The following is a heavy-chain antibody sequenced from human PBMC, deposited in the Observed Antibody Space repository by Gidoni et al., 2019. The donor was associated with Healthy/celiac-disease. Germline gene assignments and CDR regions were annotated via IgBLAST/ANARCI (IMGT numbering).Heavy chain of an antibody. CDR3: ARDQRFLEWFEAFDI. V-gene: IGHV3-48*01. J-gene: IGHJ3*02. D-gene: IGHD3-3*01. CDR1: GFPFSSYS. CDR2: ISSSSSTI. Sequence: ELQLVESGGGLVQPGGSLSLSCPASGFPFSSYSMNWVRQAPGKGLEWVSYISSSSSTIYYADSVKGRFTISRDNAKNSLYLQMNSLRAEDTAVYYCARDQRFLEWFEAFDIWGQGTMVTVSS.